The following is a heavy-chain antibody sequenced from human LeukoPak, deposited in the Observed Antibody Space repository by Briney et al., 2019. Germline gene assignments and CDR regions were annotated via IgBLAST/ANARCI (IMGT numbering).Heavy chain of an antibody. V-gene: IGHV4-59*12. CDR1: GGSISSYY. Sequence: KPSETLSLTCTVSGGSISSYYWSWIRQPPGKGLEWIGYIYYSGSTNYNPSLKSRVTISVDTSKNQFSLKLSSVTAADTAVYYCARGFLRRIAAAVSRLQNYYGMDVWGQGTTVTVSS. D-gene: IGHD6-13*01. J-gene: IGHJ6*02. CDR3: ARGFLRRIAAAVSRLQNYYGMDV. CDR2: IYYSGST.